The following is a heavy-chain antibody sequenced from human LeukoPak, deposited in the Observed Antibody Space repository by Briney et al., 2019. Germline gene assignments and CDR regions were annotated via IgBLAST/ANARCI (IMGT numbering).Heavy chain of an antibody. D-gene: IGHD1-26*01. J-gene: IGHJ2*01. V-gene: IGHV3-23*01. Sequence: PGGPLRLSCEASGSTFSSYALGWFRRVPGKGLNWFSAITGSGGSTYYADSVKGRFTISRDNSKNTLYLQMNSLRAEDTAVYYCAKDRASSWWYFDLWGRGTLVTVSS. CDR1: GSTFSSYA. CDR3: AKDRASSWWYFDL. CDR2: ITGSGGST.